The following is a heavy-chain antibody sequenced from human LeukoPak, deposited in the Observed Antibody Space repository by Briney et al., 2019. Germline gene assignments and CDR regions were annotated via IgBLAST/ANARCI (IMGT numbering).Heavy chain of an antibody. CDR3: AHLLPLYDILTGYPHDAFDI. CDR2: IYWDDDK. J-gene: IGHJ3*02. D-gene: IGHD3-9*01. CDR1: GFSLSTSGVG. Sequence: SGPTLVKPTQTLTLTCTFSGFSLSTSGVGVGWIRQPPGKALEWLALIYWDDDKRYSPSLKSRLTITKDTSKNQVVLTMTNMDPVDTATYYCAHLLPLYDILTGYPHDAFDIWGQGTMVTVSS. V-gene: IGHV2-5*02.